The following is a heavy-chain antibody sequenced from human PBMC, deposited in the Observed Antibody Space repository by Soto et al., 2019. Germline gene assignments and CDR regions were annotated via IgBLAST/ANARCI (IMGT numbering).Heavy chain of an antibody. CDR1: GFTFSTSS. CDR2: ISYSSSMI. V-gene: IGHV3-48*02. Sequence: GGSLRLSCAASGFTFSTSSMSWVRQAPGKGLEWVSYISYSSSMIYYAHSVKGRFTISRDNAKNSLYLQMNSLGDEDTAVYYCARDYRSTIFGVVIRNYFGVDVWGQGTTVTVSS. J-gene: IGHJ6*02. CDR3: ARDYRSTIFGVVIRNYFGVDV. D-gene: IGHD3-3*01.